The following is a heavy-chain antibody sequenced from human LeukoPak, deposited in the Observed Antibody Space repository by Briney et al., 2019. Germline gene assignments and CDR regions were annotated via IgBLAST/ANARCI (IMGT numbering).Heavy chain of an antibody. V-gene: IGHV3-21*01. CDR3: ARVVTMIVVFDAFDI. CDR1: GFTFSSYS. D-gene: IGHD3-22*01. Sequence: GRSLRLSCAASGFTFSSYSMNWVRQAPGKGLEWVSSISSSSSYIYYADSVKGRFTISRDNAKNSLYLQMNSLRAEDTAVYYCARVVTMIVVFDAFDIWGQGTMVTVSS. J-gene: IGHJ3*02. CDR2: ISSSSSYI.